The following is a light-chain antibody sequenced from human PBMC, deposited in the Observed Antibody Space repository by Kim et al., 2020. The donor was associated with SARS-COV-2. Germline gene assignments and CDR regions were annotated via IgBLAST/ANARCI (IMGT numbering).Light chain of an antibody. V-gene: IGKV3-20*01. CDR3: QHYGTSPYT. CDR1: QSLTDNS. Sequence: FSPREAATLSFRGSQSLTDNSLAPYQQKPGQPPRLLIYDATARATGIPDRFTGSGSGTDFTLTITRLEPEDFALYHCQHYGTSPYTFGQGTKLEI. J-gene: IGKJ2*01. CDR2: DAT.